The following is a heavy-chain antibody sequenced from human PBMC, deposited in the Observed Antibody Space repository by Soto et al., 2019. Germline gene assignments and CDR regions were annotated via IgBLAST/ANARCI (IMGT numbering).Heavy chain of an antibody. D-gene: IGHD6-19*01. Sequence: GSLRLSCAASGFTVNTYGFNWVRQAPGKGLEWVAVIWYDGNTKYYADSVKGRFTISRDNLKNTLYLQMNSLTAEDTAVYYCARPLVAPVAGPYYYGMDVWGQGTTVTVSS. CDR2: IWYDGNTK. J-gene: IGHJ6*02. CDR3: ARPLVAPVAGPYYYGMDV. CDR1: GFTVNTYG. V-gene: IGHV3-33*01.